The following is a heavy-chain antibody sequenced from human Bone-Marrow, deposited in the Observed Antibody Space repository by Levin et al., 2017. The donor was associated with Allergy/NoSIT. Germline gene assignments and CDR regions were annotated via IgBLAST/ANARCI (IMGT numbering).Heavy chain of an antibody. CDR2: IGGSAGTT. CDR1: GFTFSSYA. Sequence: GGSLRLTCVVSGFTFSSYAMSWVRQAPGKGLEWVSSIGGSAGTTYYADSVKGRFTISRDNSKNTLYLQMNSLKVEDTAVYYCVRGWIAPDYWGQGTLVTVSS. V-gene: IGHV3-23*01. CDR3: VRGWIAPDY. J-gene: IGHJ4*02. D-gene: IGHD2-21*01.